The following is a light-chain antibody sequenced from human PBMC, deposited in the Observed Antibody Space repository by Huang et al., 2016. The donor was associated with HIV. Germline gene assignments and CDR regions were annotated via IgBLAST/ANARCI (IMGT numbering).Light chain of an antibody. CDR1: QGISSY. CDR2: AAS. V-gene: IGKV1-9*01. CDR3: QQLNSYPRP. Sequence: IQLTQSPSSLSASGGDRVTITCRASQGISSYLAWYQQKPGKAPKLLIYAASTLQSGVPSRFSGSGSGTDFTLTISSLQPEDFATYYCQQLNSYPRPFGQGTKVEIK. J-gene: IGKJ1*01.